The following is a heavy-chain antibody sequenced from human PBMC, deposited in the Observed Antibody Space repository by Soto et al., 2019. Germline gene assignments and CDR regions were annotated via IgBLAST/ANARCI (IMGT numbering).Heavy chain of an antibody. Sequence: GGSLRLSCAASGFTFSSYSMNWVRQAPGKGLEWVSSISSSSSYIYYADSVKGRFTISRDNAKNSLYLQMNSLRAEDTAVYYCAREKPYSSGYSYGMDVWGQGTTVTVSS. D-gene: IGHD6-19*01. J-gene: IGHJ6*02. CDR3: AREKPYSSGYSYGMDV. CDR1: GFTFSSYS. CDR2: ISSSSSYI. V-gene: IGHV3-21*01.